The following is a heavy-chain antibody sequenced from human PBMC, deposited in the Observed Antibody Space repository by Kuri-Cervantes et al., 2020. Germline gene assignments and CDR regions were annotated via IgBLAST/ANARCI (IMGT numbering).Heavy chain of an antibody. V-gene: IGHV3-7*01. CDR2: IKQDGSEK. D-gene: IGHD3-3*01. CDR1: GFTFSSYW. Sequence: GGSLRLSCAASGFTFSSYWMSWVRQAPGKGLEWVANIKQDGSEKYYVDSVKGRFTISRDNAKNSLYLQMNSLRAEDTAVYYCAKGFLTYYFDYWGQGTLVTVSS. CDR3: AKGFLTYYFDY. J-gene: IGHJ4*02.